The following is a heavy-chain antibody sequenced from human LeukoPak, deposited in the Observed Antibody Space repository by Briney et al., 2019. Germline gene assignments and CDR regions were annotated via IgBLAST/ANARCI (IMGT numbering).Heavy chain of an antibody. CDR2: INQDGSEN. CDR1: GFTFSRYW. Sequence: SGGSLRLSCAASGFTFSRYWMTWVRQSPGKGLEWVANINQDGSENYYGDSVTGRFTISRDNAENSLFLQMNSLRADDTGVYYCARAREAPANVFPDHWGQGVVVTVSS. CDR3: ARAREAPANVFPDH. J-gene: IGHJ4*02. V-gene: IGHV3-7*01. D-gene: IGHD2-15*01.